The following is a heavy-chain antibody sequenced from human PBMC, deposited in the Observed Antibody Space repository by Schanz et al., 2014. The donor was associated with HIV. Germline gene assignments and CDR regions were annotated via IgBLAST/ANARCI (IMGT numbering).Heavy chain of an antibody. V-gene: IGHV3-23*01. CDR2: ISESGRYT. D-gene: IGHD3-16*02. J-gene: IGHJ5*01. Sequence: EVQLLESGGGLVQPGGSLRLSCAASGLTFSDYAMTWVRQGAGKGLEWVSTISESGRYTYCADSVKGRFTISRDNSKNTLYLQMNSLRAEDAAVYYCAKDGSPPWGTYRNNWFDSWGLGTLVTVSS. CDR1: GLTFSDYA. CDR3: AKDGSPPWGTYRNNWFDS.